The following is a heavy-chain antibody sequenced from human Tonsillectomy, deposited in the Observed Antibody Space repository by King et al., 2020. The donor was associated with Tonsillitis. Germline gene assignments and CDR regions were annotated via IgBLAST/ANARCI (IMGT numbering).Heavy chain of an antibody. CDR1: GFTFSSYD. V-gene: IGHV3-13*01. CDR3: ARVLGRYGDYSGYFDL. D-gene: IGHD4-17*01. J-gene: IGHJ2*01. CDR2: IGTAGDT. Sequence: VQLVESGGGLVQPGGSLRLSCAASGFTFSSYDMHWVRQATGKGLEWVSAIGTAGDTYYPGSVKGRFTISRENAKNSLYLQMNSLRAGDTAVYYCARVLGRYGDYSGYFDLWGRGPLVTVSS.